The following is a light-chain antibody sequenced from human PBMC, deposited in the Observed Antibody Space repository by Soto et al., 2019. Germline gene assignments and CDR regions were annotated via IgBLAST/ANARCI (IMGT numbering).Light chain of an antibody. CDR2: AAS. CDR3: QKYNSAPWT. V-gene: IGKV1-27*01. CDR1: QAISNY. J-gene: IGKJ1*01. Sequence: DIQMTQSPSSLSASVGDRVTITCRASQAISNYLAWYQQRPGKVPKLLIYAASTLQSGVPSRFSGSGSETDFTLTITSLQHEDVATYYCQKYNSAPWTFGQGTKVEVK.